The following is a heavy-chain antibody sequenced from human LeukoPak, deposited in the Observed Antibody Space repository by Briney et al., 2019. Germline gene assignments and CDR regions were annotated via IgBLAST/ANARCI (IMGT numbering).Heavy chain of an antibody. J-gene: IGHJ5*02. V-gene: IGHV4-59*01. D-gene: IGHD4-11*01. Sequence: SETLSLTCTVSGGSISGYYWSWIRQPPGKGLELIGYIYYTGSTYYSPSLRSRVIISVDTSKNQFSLKLSSVTAADTAVYFCAKFATVTLPNWLDPWGQGTLVTVSS. CDR2: IYYTGST. CDR3: AKFATVTLPNWLDP. CDR1: GGSISGYY.